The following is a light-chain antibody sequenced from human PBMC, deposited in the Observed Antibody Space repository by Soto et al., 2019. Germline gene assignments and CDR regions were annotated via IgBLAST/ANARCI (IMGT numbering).Light chain of an antibody. CDR3: SSFAGSNNFPYV. Sequence: QSALTQPPSASGSAGQSGTISCTGTSSDVGAYDYVSWYQQHPGKAPKLMIYEINKRPSGVPDRFSGSKSGNTASLTVSGLQAEDEADYYCSSFAGSNNFPYVFGTGTKVTVL. CDR2: EIN. J-gene: IGLJ1*01. V-gene: IGLV2-8*01. CDR1: SSDVGAYDY.